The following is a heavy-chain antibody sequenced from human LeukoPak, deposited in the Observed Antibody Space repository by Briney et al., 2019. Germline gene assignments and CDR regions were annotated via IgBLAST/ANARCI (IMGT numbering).Heavy chain of an antibody. CDR2: IYYSGST. Sequence: PSETLSLTCTVSGGSISSSSYYWGWIRQPPGKGLEWIGSIYYSGSTYYNPSLKSRVTISVDTSKNQFSLKLSSVTAADTAVYYCARDRSITMVVENWFDPWGQGTLVTVSS. J-gene: IGHJ5*02. D-gene: IGHD3-22*01. CDR1: GGSISSSSYY. CDR3: ARDRSITMVVENWFDP. V-gene: IGHV4-39*07.